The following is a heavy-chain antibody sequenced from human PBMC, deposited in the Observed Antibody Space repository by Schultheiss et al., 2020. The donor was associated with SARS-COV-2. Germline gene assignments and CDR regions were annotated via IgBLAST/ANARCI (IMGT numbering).Heavy chain of an antibody. D-gene: IGHD6-19*01. Sequence: GGSLRLSCAASGFTFSNYDMSWVRQSPGKGLEWVSCIGSSGGSTLYADSVKGRFTISRDNSKNTLYLQMSSLRAEDTAVYYCASAWYSEYWGQGTLVTVSS. CDR1: GFTFSNYD. J-gene: IGHJ4*02. V-gene: IGHV3-23*01. CDR2: IGSSGGST. CDR3: ASAWYSEY.